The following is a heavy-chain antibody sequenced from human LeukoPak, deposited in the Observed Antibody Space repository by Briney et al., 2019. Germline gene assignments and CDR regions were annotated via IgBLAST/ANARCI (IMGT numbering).Heavy chain of an antibody. D-gene: IGHD5-18*01. Sequence: ASVKVSCKASGGTFSSYAIIWVRQAPGQGLEWMGGIIPIFGTANYAQKFQGRVTITTDESTSTAYMELSSLRSEDTAVYYCARAIQLWLNRFDPWGQGTLVTVSS. J-gene: IGHJ5*02. CDR3: ARAIQLWLNRFDP. CDR2: IIPIFGTA. V-gene: IGHV1-69*05. CDR1: GGTFSSYA.